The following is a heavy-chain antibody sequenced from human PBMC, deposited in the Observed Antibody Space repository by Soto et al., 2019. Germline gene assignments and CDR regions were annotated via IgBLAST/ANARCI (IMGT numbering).Heavy chain of an antibody. CDR2: IVVGSGNT. V-gene: IGHV1-58*01. D-gene: IGHD2-21*02. J-gene: IGHJ6*02. CDR1: GFTFTSSA. CDR3: AADGGNSEYYYYGMDV. Sequence: SGKVSCKASGFTFTSSAVQWVRQARGQRLEWIGWIVVGSGNTNYAQKFQERATITRDMSTSTAYMELSSLRYEDTAVYYCAADGGNSEYYYYGMDVWGQGITVTVSS.